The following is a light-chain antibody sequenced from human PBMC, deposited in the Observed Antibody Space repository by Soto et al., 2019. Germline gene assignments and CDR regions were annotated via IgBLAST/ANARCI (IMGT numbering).Light chain of an antibody. CDR1: QSVSSS. V-gene: IGKV3-11*01. CDR3: QQRRDWPST. Sequence: EIVLTQSPATLSLSPGERATLSCRASQSVSSSLVWYQQKPGQAPRLLMYDSSNRATGIPARFSGSGSGTDFTLTISSLEPEDFAVYYCQQRRDWPSTFGQGTRLEIK. CDR2: DSS. J-gene: IGKJ5*01.